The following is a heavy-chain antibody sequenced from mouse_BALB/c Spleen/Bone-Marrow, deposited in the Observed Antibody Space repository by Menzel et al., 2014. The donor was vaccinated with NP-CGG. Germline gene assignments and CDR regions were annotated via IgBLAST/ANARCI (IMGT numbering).Heavy chain of an antibody. Sequence: VMLVESGPELMKPGASVKISCKATGYTFSSYWIEWVKPRPGHGLEWIGEILPGSGNTHYNEKFKGKATFTADTSSNTAYMQLSSLTSEDSAVYYCTRQGFACWGQGTLVTVSA. J-gene: IGHJ3*01. CDR2: ILPGSGNT. CDR1: GYTFSSYW. V-gene: IGHV1-9*01. CDR3: TRQGFAC.